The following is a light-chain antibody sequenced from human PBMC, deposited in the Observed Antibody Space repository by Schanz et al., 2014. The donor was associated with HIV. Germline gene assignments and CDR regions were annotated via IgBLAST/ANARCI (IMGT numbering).Light chain of an antibody. CDR3: QQHGGSPET. J-gene: IGKJ1*01. CDR1: QSVSSSS. CDR2: SAS. Sequence: EIVLTQSPGSLSLSPGERATLSCRASQSVSSSSLAWYQQKPGQAPRLLIYSASSRATGIPDRFSGGGSGTDFSLTISRLEPEDFAVYYCQQHGGSPETFGQGTKVEIK. V-gene: IGKV3-20*01.